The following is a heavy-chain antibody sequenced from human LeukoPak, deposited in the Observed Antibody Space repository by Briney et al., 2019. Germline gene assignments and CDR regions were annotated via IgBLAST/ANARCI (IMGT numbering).Heavy chain of an antibody. D-gene: IGHD6-19*01. CDR2: ISGPGGST. V-gene: IGHV3-23*01. CDR3: AKQGSGWDVDY. CDR1: GFTFISCA. J-gene: IGHJ4*02. Sequence: QPGGSLRLSCAASGFTFISCAMSWVRQAPGKGLDWVSAISGPGGSTYYADSVQGRFTISRDNSKNTLYLQMNSLRAEDTAVYYCAKQGSGWDVDYWGQGTLVTVSS.